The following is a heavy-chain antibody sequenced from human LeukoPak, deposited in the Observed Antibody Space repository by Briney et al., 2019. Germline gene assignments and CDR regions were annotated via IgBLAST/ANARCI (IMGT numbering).Heavy chain of an antibody. CDR2: IYYSGST. D-gene: IGHD5/OR15-5a*01. V-gene: IGHV4-59*12. CDR3: ARDVSVSSNWFDP. J-gene: IGHJ5*02. Sequence: SETLSLTCTVSGGSISSYYWSWIRQPPGKGLEWIGYIYYSGSTNYNPSLKSRVTISVDTSKNQFSLKLSSVTAADTAVYYCARDVSVSSNWFDPWGQGTLVTVSS. CDR1: GGSISSYY.